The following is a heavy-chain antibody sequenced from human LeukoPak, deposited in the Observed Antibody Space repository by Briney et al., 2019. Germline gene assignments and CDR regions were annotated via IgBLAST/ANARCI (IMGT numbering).Heavy chain of an antibody. J-gene: IGHJ4*02. D-gene: IGHD6-13*01. V-gene: IGHV3-48*01. CDR2: ISSSSSTI. CDR1: GFTFSSYS. CDR3: ARDRAAGNDY. Sequence: PGGSLRLSCAASGFTFSSYSMNWVRQAPGKGLEWVSYISSSSSTIYYADSVKGRFTISRDNAKNSLYLQMNSLRAEDTAVYYCARDRAAGNDYWGQGTLVTVSS.